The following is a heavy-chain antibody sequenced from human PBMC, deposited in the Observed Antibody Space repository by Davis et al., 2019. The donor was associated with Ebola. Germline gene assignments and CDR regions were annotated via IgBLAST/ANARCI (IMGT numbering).Heavy chain of an antibody. J-gene: IGHJ4*02. CDR2: IRNKANSYAT. Sequence: PGGSLRLSCAASGFTFSSYWMSWVRQAPGKGLEWVGRIRNKANSYATAYAASVKGRFTISRDDSKNTAYLQMNSLKTEDTAVYYCTISTPSTVTTDYWGQGTLVTVSS. CDR3: TISTPSTVTTDY. V-gene: IGHV3-73*01. CDR1: GFTFSSYW. D-gene: IGHD4-17*01.